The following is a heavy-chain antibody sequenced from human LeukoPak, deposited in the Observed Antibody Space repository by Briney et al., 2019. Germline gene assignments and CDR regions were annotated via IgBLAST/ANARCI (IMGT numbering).Heavy chain of an antibody. CDR1: GLTFSTYG. V-gene: IGHV3-23*01. CDR3: ARVSYYYGSGSYRPTAVYYFDY. CDR2: ISGSGGTT. D-gene: IGHD3-10*01. J-gene: IGHJ4*02. Sequence: GGTLRLSCAASGLTFSTYGMSWVRQAPGKGLEWVSTISGSGGTTYYADSVKGRFTISRDNAKNTLYLQLNSLRAEDTAVYYCARVSYYYGSGSYRPTAVYYFDYWGQGTLVTVSS.